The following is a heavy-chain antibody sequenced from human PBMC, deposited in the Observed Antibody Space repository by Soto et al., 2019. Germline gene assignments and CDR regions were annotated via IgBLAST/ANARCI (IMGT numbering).Heavy chain of an antibody. D-gene: IGHD6-19*01. CDR2: IYGGGTT. CDR1: GFAVSSKY. J-gene: IGHJ4*02. Sequence: EVQLVESGGGLIQPGGSLRLSCAASGFAVSSKYMTWVRQAPGKGLEWVSVIYGGGTTYYADSVKGRFTISRDTSKNTLYLQMNNLRAEDTAMYYCVQTAGWPGFDFWGEGTLVTVSS. CDR3: VQTAGWPGFDF. V-gene: IGHV3-53*01.